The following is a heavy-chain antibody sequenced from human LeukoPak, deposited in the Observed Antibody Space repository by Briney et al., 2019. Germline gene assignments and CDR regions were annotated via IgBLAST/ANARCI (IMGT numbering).Heavy chain of an antibody. D-gene: IGHD5-12*01. CDR1: GYTFSAYY. CDR2: INPNSGGT. V-gene: IGHV1-2*02. CDR3: ARGGGYDEFDY. Sequence: AASVKVSCKASGYTFSAYYMHWVRQAPGQGLEWMGWINPNSGGTNYAQKFQGRVTMTRDTSISTAYMDLSRLRSDDMAVYYCARGGGYDEFDYWGQGTLVTVSS. J-gene: IGHJ4*02.